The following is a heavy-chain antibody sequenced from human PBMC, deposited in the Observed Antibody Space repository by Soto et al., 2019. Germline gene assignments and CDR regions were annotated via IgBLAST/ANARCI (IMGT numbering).Heavy chain of an antibody. CDR3: VKNGGGGYLARLCDY. CDR2: ITSSGGDT. J-gene: IGHJ4*02. V-gene: IGHV3-23*01. CDR1: GFTVSSSQ. D-gene: IGHD1-26*01. Sequence: GGSLRLSCAASGFTVSSSQMTWVRQAPGKALEWVSTITSSGGDTYYADSVKGRSTISRDNSKNTLYMQVKSLRAEDTAVYYCVKNGGGGYLARLCDYWGQGTLVTVSS.